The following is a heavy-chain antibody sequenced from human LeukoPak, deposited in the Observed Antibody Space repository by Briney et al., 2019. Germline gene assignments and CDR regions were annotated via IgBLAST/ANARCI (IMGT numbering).Heavy chain of an antibody. CDR2: IRYDGSNK. Sequence: PGGSLSLSCAASAFPFSNYGMHWVRQAPGKGLEGVAFIRYDGSNKYYADSVKGRFTISRDNSKNTLYLQMNSLRAEDTAVYYCAKGLQQLVRYYYYMDVWGKGTTVTVSS. CDR3: AKGLQQLVRYYYYMDV. V-gene: IGHV3-30*02. CDR1: AFPFSNYG. J-gene: IGHJ6*03. D-gene: IGHD6-13*01.